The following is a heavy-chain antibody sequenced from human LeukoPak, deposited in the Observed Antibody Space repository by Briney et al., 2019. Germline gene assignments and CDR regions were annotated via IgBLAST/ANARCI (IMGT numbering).Heavy chain of an antibody. J-gene: IGHJ4*02. CDR1: GGTFSSYA. CDR2: IIPIFGTA. Sequence: SVKVSCKASGGTFSSYAISWVRQAPGQGLEWMGGIIPIFGTANYAQKFQGRVTISPDESTSTAYIELSSLSSEEQARYYCARVCCSCGCYYDDWGQGTLVTVSS. V-gene: IGHV1-69*01. D-gene: IGHD2-15*01. CDR3: ARVCCSCGCYYDD.